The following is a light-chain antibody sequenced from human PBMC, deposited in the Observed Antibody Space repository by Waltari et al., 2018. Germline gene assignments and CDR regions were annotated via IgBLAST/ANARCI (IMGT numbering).Light chain of an antibody. CDR3: QQRSKWPLP. CDR2: DAS. Sequence: DIVLTQSPATLSLSPGERATLSCRASQSVTNYLAWYQLKPGQAPRLLIYDASNRATGIPARISGSGSETDFTLTISNLEPGDSAVYYCQQRSKWPLPFGRGTKVEIK. CDR1: QSVTNY. J-gene: IGKJ4*01. V-gene: IGKV3-11*01.